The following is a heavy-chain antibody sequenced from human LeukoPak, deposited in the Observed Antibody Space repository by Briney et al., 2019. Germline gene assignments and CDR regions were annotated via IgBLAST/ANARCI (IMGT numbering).Heavy chain of an antibody. V-gene: IGHV4-61*02. CDR3: ARSRGEPYTDFAY. D-gene: IGHD3-16*01. Sequence: SETLSLTCTVSGGSISSGSYYWSWIRQPAGKGLEWIGRIYTSGSTNYNPSLKSRVTISVDTSKNQFSLKLSSVTAADTAVYYCARSRGEPYTDFAYWGQGTLVTVSS. J-gene: IGHJ4*02. CDR2: IYTSGST. CDR1: GGSISSGSYY.